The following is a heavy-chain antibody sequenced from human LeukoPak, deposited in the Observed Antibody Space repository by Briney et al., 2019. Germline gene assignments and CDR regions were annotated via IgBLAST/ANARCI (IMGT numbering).Heavy chain of an antibody. CDR1: GFTFSSYE. Sequence: GGSLRLSCAASGFTFSSYEMNWVRQAPGKGLEWVSYISSSGSTIYYADSVKGRFTISRGNAKNSLYLQMSSLRAEDTAMYYCARASVEMATIFDYWGQGTLVTVSS. V-gene: IGHV3-48*03. D-gene: IGHD5-24*01. J-gene: IGHJ4*02. CDR2: ISSSGSTI. CDR3: ARASVEMATIFDY.